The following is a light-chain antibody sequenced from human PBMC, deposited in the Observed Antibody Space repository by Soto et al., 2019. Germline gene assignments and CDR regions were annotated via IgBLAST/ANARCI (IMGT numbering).Light chain of an antibody. V-gene: IGKV4-1*01. CDR1: QSVLYSSNNKNY. Sequence: DIVMTQSPDSLAVSLGERATINCKSSQSVLYSSNNKNYLAWYQQRPGQPPKLLIYWASTRESGVPDRFSGSGSGTDFTLTITSLQAEDVAVYYCQPYESTPPTVGQGTKLEIK. J-gene: IGKJ2*01. CDR3: QPYESTPPT. CDR2: WAS.